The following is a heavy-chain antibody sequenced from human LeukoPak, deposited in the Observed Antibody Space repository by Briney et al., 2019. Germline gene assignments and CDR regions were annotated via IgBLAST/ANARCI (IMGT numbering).Heavy chain of an antibody. D-gene: IGHD4-11*01. CDR1: GYILIDSG. CDR2: IRGSNGDT. V-gene: IGHV1-18*01. J-gene: IGHJ5*01. CDR3: VRDVGYSEYGPDS. Sequence: ASVKVSCKASGYILIDSGISWVRQAPGHGLEWMGWIRGSNGDTNYAQSLQGRVTVTTDTSTSTAYMELRSLRSDDTAVYYCVRDVGYSEYGPDSWGQGSLVTVSS.